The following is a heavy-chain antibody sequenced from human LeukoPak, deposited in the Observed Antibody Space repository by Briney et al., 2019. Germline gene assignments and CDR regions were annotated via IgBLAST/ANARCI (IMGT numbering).Heavy chain of an antibody. CDR3: ARQAVGALITQRLHVHWFDP. Sequence: PSETLSLTCTVSGGSISSYYWSWIRQPPGKGLEWIGYIYYSGSTNYNPSLKSRVTISVDTSKNQFSLKLSSVTAADTAVYYCARQAVGALITQRLHVHWFDPWGQGTLVTVSS. V-gene: IGHV4-59*08. D-gene: IGHD1-26*01. CDR2: IYYSGST. J-gene: IGHJ5*02. CDR1: GGSISSYY.